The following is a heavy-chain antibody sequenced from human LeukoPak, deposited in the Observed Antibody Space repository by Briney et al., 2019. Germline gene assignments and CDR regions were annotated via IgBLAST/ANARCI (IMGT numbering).Heavy chain of an antibody. D-gene: IGHD6-13*01. J-gene: IGHJ1*01. CDR1: GGSISNYY. CDR2: IYYSGTT. CDR3: ARHGGYSSPYIH. Sequence: PSETLSLTCTVSGGSISNYYWSWIRQPPGKGLGCMGYIYYSGTTNYNPSLKSRVTISVDTSQNQFSLKLSSVTAADTAVYYCARHGGYSSPYIHWGQGTLVTVSS. V-gene: IGHV4-59*08.